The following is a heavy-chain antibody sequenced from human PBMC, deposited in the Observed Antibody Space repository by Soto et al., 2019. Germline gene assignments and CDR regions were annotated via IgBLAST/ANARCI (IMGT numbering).Heavy chain of an antibody. CDR2: IYPGDSDT. D-gene: IGHD4-4*01. CDR3: ARQVAEAVTDFYYYYYGMDV. V-gene: IGHV5-51*01. J-gene: IGHJ6*02. CDR1: GYTFTNYW. Sequence: PGESLKISCKASGYTFTNYWVGWVRQMPGKGLEWMGIIYPGDSDTRYSPSFQGQVTISADKSISTAYLQWSSLKASDTAMYYCARQVAEAVTDFYYYYYGMDVWGQGTTVTVSS.